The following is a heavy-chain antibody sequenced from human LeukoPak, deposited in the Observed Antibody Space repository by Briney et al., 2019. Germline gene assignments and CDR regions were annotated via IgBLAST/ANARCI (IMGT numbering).Heavy chain of an antibody. V-gene: IGHV3-11*01. Sequence: GGSLRLSCAASGFSFSRYYMSWVRQTPGKALEWISYIPTSGISVHYADSVRGRFTASRDDAKNSLHLQMNNLGAEDTAVYYCAKVGCSSSSCNTNWFDPWGQGTLVTVSS. J-gene: IGHJ5*02. CDR2: IPTSGISV. CDR1: GFSFSRYY. D-gene: IGHD2-2*02. CDR3: AKVGCSSSSCNTNWFDP.